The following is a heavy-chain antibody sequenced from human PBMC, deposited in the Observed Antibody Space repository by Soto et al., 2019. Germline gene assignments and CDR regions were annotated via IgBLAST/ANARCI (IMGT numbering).Heavy chain of an antibody. CDR1: GFTFSRYW. J-gene: IGHJ6*03. Sequence: GGSLRLSCAASGFTFSRYWMHWVRQAPGKGLVWVSRINSDGSSTSYADSVKGRFTISRDNAKNTLYLQMNSLRAEDTAVYYCARGPHKGYCSGGSCYSIQHYYYMDVWGKGTTVTVSS. V-gene: IGHV3-74*01. CDR3: ARGPHKGYCSGGSCYSIQHYYYMDV. CDR2: INSDGSST. D-gene: IGHD2-15*01.